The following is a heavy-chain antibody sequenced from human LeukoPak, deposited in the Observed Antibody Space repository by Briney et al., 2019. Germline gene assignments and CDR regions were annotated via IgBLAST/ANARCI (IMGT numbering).Heavy chain of an antibody. J-gene: IGHJ4*02. CDR1: GVSFSGYY. CDR2: INHSGST. D-gene: IGHD2-15*01. CDR3: ARAISHCSGGSCYSEYFDY. Sequence: SETLSLTCAVYGVSFSGYYWSWLRQPPGKGLEWIGEINHSGSTNYNPSLKSRVTISVDTSKNQFSLKLSSVTAADTAVYYCARAISHCSGGSCYSEYFDYWGQGTLVTVSS. V-gene: IGHV4-34*01.